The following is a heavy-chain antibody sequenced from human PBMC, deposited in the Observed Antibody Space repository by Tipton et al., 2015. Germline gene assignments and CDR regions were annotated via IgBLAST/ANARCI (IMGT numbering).Heavy chain of an antibody. CDR3: ARHRPYSSSGADYFDY. CDR1: GGSISRSSYY. Sequence: TLSLTCTVSGGSISRSSYYWGWIRQPPGKGLEWIGGIYYSGSTYYNPSLKSRVTISVDTPKNQFSLKLSSVTAADTAVYYCARHRPYSSSGADYFDYWGQGTLVTVSS. D-gene: IGHD6-6*01. CDR2: IYYSGST. J-gene: IGHJ4*02. V-gene: IGHV4-39*01.